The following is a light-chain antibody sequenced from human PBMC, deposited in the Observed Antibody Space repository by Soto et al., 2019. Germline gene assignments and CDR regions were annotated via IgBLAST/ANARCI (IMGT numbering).Light chain of an antibody. CDR1: QSVTSN. J-gene: IGKJ1*01. V-gene: IGKV3-15*01. Sequence: EIVLPQSPAILSVSPGERATLSCRASQSVTSNLAWYRQRPGQAPRLLIYDTFRRATGVPARFSGSGSGTEFTLTISSLQSEDFAVYYCQQYNDWPPWTFGQGTKVDIK. CDR3: QQYNDWPPWT. CDR2: DTF.